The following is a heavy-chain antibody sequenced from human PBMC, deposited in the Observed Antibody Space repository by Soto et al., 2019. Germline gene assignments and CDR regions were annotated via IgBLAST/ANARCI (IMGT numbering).Heavy chain of an antibody. V-gene: IGHV3-49*03. CDR2: IRSKSFGGTT. Sequence: PGGSLRLSCXASGFTFGEYAMSWFRQAPGKGLEWVGYIRSKSFGGTTEYAASVKGRFTISRDDSKSIAYLQMDSLETEDTAVYYCARRQYLDYWGQGILVTVSS. CDR3: ARRQYLDY. CDR1: GFTFGEYA. J-gene: IGHJ4*02.